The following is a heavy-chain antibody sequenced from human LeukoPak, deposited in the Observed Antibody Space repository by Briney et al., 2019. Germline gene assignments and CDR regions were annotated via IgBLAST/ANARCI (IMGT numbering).Heavy chain of an antibody. J-gene: IGHJ5*02. V-gene: IGHV4-59*01. CDR3: ATQAGLIGGEPLEP. CDR2: IYYSGST. D-gene: IGHD1-26*01. CDR1: GGSISSYY. Sequence: SETLSLTCAVSGGSISSYYWSWIRQPPGKGLEWIGYIYYSGSTNYNPSLKSRVTISVDTSKNQFSLKLSSVTAADTAVYYGATQAGLIGGEPLEPSGQGTLVTVSS.